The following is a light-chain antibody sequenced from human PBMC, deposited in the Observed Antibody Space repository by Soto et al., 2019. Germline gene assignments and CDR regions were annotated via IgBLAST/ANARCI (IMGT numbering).Light chain of an antibody. V-gene: IGKV3-20*01. J-gene: IGKJ4*01. CDR3: QQYGSSPLT. CDR1: QSVKTF. CDR2: GAS. Sequence: EIVLTHSPATLSLSPWEIATLSCRASQSVKTFLVWYQQRPGQAPRLLIYGASSRATGIPDRFSGSGSGTDFTLTISRLEPEDFAVYYCQQYGSSPLTFGGGTKVDIK.